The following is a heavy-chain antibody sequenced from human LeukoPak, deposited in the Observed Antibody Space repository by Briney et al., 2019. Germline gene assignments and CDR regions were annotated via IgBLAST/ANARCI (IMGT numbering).Heavy chain of an antibody. Sequence: GAPVKVSCKASGYIFTTYYIHWVRQAPGQGLEWMGIINPSGGSTSYAQNFQGRVSMTRDMSTSTVYMELSSLRSEDTAVYYCARDGIGEVGTAFDIWGQGTMVPVSS. D-gene: IGHD6-13*01. V-gene: IGHV1-46*01. CDR3: ARDGIGEVGTAFDI. CDR1: GYIFTTYY. J-gene: IGHJ3*02. CDR2: INPSGGST.